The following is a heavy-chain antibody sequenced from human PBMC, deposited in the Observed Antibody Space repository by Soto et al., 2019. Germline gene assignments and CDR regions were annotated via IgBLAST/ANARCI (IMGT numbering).Heavy chain of an antibody. V-gene: IGHV4-59*01. CDR2: IYYSGST. D-gene: IGHD5-12*01. Sequence: SETLSLTCTVSGSSISSYYWSWIRQPPGKGLEWIGYIYYSGSTNYNPSLKSRVTISVDTSKNQFSLKLSSVTAADTAVYYCARSRDGYKSQFDYWGQGTLVTVSS. J-gene: IGHJ4*02. CDR3: ARSRDGYKSQFDY. CDR1: GSSISSYY.